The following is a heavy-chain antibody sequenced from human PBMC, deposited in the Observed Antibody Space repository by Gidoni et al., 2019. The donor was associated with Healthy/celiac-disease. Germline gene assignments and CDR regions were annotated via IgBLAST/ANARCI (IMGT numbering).Heavy chain of an antibody. J-gene: IGHJ6*02. D-gene: IGHD5-18*01. CDR1: GGTFSSYA. V-gene: IGHV1-69*04. Sequence: QVQLVQSGAEVKKPGSSVKVSCKASGGTFSSYAISWVRQAPGQGLEWLGRIIPILGIANYAQKFQGRVTITADKSTSTAYMELSSLRSEDTAVYYCARDAFSTDTAMEFYYYYGMDVWGQGTTVTVSS. CDR2: IIPILGIA. CDR3: ARDAFSTDTAMEFYYYYGMDV.